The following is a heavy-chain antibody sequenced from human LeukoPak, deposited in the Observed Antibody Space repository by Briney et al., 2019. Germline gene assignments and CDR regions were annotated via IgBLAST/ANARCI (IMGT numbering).Heavy chain of an antibody. D-gene: IGHD1-26*01. J-gene: IGHJ3*02. CDR2: INWNGGST. CDR3: ASSRIVGASGAFDI. CDR1: GFTFDDYA. V-gene: IGHV3-20*04. Sequence: PGGSLRLSCAASGFTFDDYAMSWVRQAPGKGLEWVSGINWNGGSTGYADSVKGRFTISRDNAKNSLYLQMNSLRAEDTALYYCASSRIVGASGAFDIWGQGTMVTVSS.